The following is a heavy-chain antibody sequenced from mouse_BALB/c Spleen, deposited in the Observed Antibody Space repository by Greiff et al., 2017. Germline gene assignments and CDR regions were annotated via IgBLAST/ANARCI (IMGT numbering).Heavy chain of an antibody. CDR3: ARWYFDY. J-gene: IGHJ2*01. CDR1: GFTLTDYY. CDR2: IRNKANGYTT. Sequence: DVKLVESGGGLVQPGGSLRLSCATSGFTLTDYYMSWVRQPPGKALEWLGFIRNKANGYTTEYSASVKGRFTISRDNSQSILYLQMNTLRAEDSATYYCARWYFDYWGQGTTLTVSS. V-gene: IGHV7-3*02.